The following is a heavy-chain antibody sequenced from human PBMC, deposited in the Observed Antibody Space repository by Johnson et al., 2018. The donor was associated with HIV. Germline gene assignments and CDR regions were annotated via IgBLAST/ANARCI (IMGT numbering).Heavy chain of an antibody. D-gene: IGHD1-1*01. Sequence: EVQVVESGGGVVQPGRSLRLSCAASGFTFSDAWMNWVRQAPGKGLEWVGRVKSKTDGGTRDYAAPVKGRFTISIDATKNRLYLQMNSLKTQETAVYYCTTGLYWNDAFDIWGQGTMVTVSS. J-gene: IGHJ3*02. V-gene: IGHV3-15*01. CDR3: TTGLYWNDAFDI. CDR1: GFTFSDAW. CDR2: VKSKTDGGTR.